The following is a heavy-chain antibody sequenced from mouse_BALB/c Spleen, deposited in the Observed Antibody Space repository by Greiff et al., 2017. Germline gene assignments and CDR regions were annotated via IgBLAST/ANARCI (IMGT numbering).Heavy chain of an antibody. Sequence: VQLQQSGAELVRPGVSVKISCKGSGYTFTDYAMHWVKQSHAKSLEWIGVISTYYGDASYNQKFKGKATMTVDKSSSTAYMELARLTSEDSAIYYCGRRGVRRTGFDYWGQGTTLTVSS. J-gene: IGHJ2*01. CDR3: GRRGVRRTGFDY. D-gene: IGHD2-14*01. V-gene: IGHV1S137*01. CDR1: GYTFTDYA. CDR2: ISTYYGDA.